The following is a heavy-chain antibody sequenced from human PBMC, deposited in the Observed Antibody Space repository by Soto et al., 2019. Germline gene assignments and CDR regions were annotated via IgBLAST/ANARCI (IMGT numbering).Heavy chain of an antibody. CDR3: ARDSDYRENWFDP. V-gene: IGHV1-69*06. Sequence: ASVKVSCKASGGTFSSYAISWVRQAPGQGLEWMGGIIPIFGTANYAQKFQGRVTITADKSTSTAYMELSSLRSEDTAVYYCARDSDYRENWFDPCGQGTLVTVSS. CDR1: GGTFSSYA. CDR2: IIPIFGTA. J-gene: IGHJ5*02. D-gene: IGHD4-17*01.